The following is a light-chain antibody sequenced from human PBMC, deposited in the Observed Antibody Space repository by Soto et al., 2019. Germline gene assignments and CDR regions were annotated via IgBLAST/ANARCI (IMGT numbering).Light chain of an antibody. Sequence: ILFWHSPASIAVSPGERLNLFCQASQCVSSYLAWYQQKPGQPPRLPIYGASTRATGIPASFSGSGFGTEFTLTISGLRSEDFAVYYCQQYYNWPRTFGQGTKGEI. CDR2: GAS. CDR3: QQYYNWPRT. J-gene: IGKJ1*01. V-gene: IGKV3-15*01. CDR1: QCVSSY.